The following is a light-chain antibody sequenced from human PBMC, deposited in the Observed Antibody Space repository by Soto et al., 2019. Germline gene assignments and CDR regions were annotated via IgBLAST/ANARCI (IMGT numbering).Light chain of an antibody. V-gene: IGLV2-8*01. Sequence: QSALTQPPSASGSPGQSVTISCTGTSSDVGGYNYVSWYQQHPGKAPRLMVYEVTKRPSGVPARFSGSKSGNTASLTVSWLQAEDEADYYCSSHAGIKNVVFGGGTKLTV. CDR2: EVT. CDR1: SSDVGGYNY. CDR3: SSHAGIKNVV. J-gene: IGLJ3*02.